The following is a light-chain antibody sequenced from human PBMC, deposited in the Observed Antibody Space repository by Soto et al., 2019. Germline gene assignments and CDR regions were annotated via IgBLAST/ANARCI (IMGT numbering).Light chain of an antibody. J-gene: IGKJ4*01. V-gene: IGKV3-11*01. CDR3: GQRYNWRLT. CDR2: DAS. Sequence: IVLTQSPATLSLSPGERATLSCKASQSISNSLGWFQQKPGQAPRLLIDDASNRATGIPARFTGSGSGSDFTLNISSLEPEDFGVYYCGQRYNWRLTFGGGTKVEIK. CDR1: QSISNS.